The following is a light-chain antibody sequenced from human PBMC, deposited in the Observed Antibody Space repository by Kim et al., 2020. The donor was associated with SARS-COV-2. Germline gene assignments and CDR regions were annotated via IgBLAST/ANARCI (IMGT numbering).Light chain of an antibody. Sequence: GNPLTIPSTRPTGNIADNYVQWYQKRPDSAPTIVIYEDSERPSGVPDRFSGSIDTSSSSASLTISGLKTEDEADYYCQSYDISNVIFGGGTQLTVL. CDR2: EDS. CDR3: QSYDISNVI. J-gene: IGLJ2*01. CDR1: TGNIADNY. V-gene: IGLV6-57*03.